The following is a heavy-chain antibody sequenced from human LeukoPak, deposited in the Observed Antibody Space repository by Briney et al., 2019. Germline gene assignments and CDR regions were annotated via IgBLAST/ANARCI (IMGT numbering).Heavy chain of an antibody. Sequence: PGGSLRLSCAASGFTFSSYGMHWVRQAPGKGLEWVAVISYDGSNKYYADSVKGRFTISRDNSKNTLYLQMNSLRAEDTAVYYCAKGTSSGCFDYWGQGTLVTVSS. V-gene: IGHV3-30*18. CDR1: GFTFSSYG. J-gene: IGHJ4*02. CDR3: AKGTSSGCFDY. D-gene: IGHD6-19*01. CDR2: ISYDGSNK.